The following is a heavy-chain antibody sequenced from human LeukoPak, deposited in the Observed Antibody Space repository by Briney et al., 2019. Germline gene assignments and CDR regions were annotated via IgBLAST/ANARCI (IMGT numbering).Heavy chain of an antibody. Sequence: PGGSLRLSCTASGFTFGDYAMSWVRQAPGKGLEWVGFIRSKAYGGTTEYAASVKGRFTISRDDSRSIAYLQMNSLKTEDTAVYYCTTEILDYDILTNDNWGQGTLVTVSS. CDR2: IRSKAYGGTT. CDR1: GFTFGDYA. V-gene: IGHV3-49*04. D-gene: IGHD3-9*01. J-gene: IGHJ4*02. CDR3: TTEILDYDILTNDN.